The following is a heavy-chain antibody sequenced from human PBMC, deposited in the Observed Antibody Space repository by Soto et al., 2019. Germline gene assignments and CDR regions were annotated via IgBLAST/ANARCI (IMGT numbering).Heavy chain of an antibody. CDR1: GYTFTNYG. V-gene: IGHV1-18*01. CDR2: ISAYNGNT. Sequence: QVQLVQSGAEVKKPGASVKVSCKASGYTFTNYGISWVRQAPGQGLEWMGWISAYNGNTKYAQKLQGRVTMTTDTTTSTAYMELRSLRSDDTAVYYCARGVGAGSYYNQYNWFDPWGQGSLVTVSS. J-gene: IGHJ5*02. CDR3: ARGVGAGSYYNQYNWFDP. D-gene: IGHD3-10*01.